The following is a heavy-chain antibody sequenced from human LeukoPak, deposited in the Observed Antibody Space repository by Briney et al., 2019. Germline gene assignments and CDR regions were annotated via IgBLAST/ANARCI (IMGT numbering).Heavy chain of an antibody. CDR3: ARGGRIYRFGELFY. Sequence: SETLSLTCAVYGGSFSGYYWSWIRQPPGKGLEWIGEINHSGSTNYNPSLKSRVTISVDTSKNQFSLKLSSVTAADTAVYYCARGGRIYRFGELFYWGQGTLVTASS. J-gene: IGHJ4*02. CDR2: INHSGST. D-gene: IGHD3-10*01. CDR1: GGSFSGYY. V-gene: IGHV4-34*01.